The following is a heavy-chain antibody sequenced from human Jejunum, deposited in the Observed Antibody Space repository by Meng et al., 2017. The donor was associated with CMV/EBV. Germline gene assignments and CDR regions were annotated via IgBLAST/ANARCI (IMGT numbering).Heavy chain of an antibody. J-gene: IGHJ4*02. CDR3: ARGGIFRGIDY. D-gene: IGHD3-10*01. Sequence: LQGSGPRLVKPSTTLSLTCTVSGDSISSGDYSWNWIRQSPGKGLEWIGYIYYNGNAYYNPSLQSRVSISVDTSKNEFSLNLNSVTAADTALYFCARGGIFRGIDYWGQGTLVTVSS. CDR2: IYYNGNA. V-gene: IGHV4-30-4*08. CDR1: GDSISSGDYS.